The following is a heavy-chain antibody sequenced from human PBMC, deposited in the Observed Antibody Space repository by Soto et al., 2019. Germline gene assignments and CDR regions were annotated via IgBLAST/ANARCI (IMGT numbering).Heavy chain of an antibody. CDR3: AHGSGWLFDY. CDR2: LYWDDDN. J-gene: IGHJ4*02. Sequence: QITLKESGPTLVKPTQTLTLTCTFSGFSLSTRDVGVGCIRQPPGKALEWLALLYWDDDNRYNPSLRRRLTLTKATSKTQVVLTMTNMDPVDTATYYCAHGSGWLFDYWGPGTLVTVSS. CDR1: GFSLSTRDVG. V-gene: IGHV2-5*02. D-gene: IGHD6-19*01.